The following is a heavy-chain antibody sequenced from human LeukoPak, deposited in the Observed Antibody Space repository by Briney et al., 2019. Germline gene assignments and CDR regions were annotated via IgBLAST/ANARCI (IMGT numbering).Heavy chain of an antibody. CDR3: ARDGANGGNSRLVDY. J-gene: IGHJ4*02. CDR2: IRYDGSNK. Sequence: GGSLRLSCAASGFTFSSYGMHWVRQAPGKGLEWVAFIRYDGSNKYYADSVKGRFTISRDNSKNTLYLQMNSLRAEDTAVYYCARDGANGGNSRLVDYWGQGTLVTVSS. D-gene: IGHD4-23*01. CDR1: GFTFSSYG. V-gene: IGHV3-30*02.